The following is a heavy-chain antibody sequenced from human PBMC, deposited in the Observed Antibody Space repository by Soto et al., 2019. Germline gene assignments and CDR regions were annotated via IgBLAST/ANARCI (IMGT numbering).Heavy chain of an antibody. CDR2: ISSSSSTI. V-gene: IGHV3-48*04. D-gene: IGHD6-6*01. CDR3: ERDRAEYSSSSHWYFDL. Sequence: GGSLRLSCAASGFTFSSYSMNWVRQAPGKGLEWVSYISSSSSTIYYADSVKGRFTISRDNAKNSLYLQMNSLRAEDTAVYYCERDRAEYSSSSHWYFDLWGRGTLVTVSS. CDR1: GFTFSSYS. J-gene: IGHJ2*01.